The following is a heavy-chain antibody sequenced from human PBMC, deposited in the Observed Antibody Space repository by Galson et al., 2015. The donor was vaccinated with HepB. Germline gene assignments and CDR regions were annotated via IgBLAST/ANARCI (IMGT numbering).Heavy chain of an antibody. D-gene: IGHD3-16*01. CDR2: ITADGSVK. V-gene: IGHV3-7*03. CDR1: GFTFNSHS. Sequence: LRLSCAGSGFTFNSHSMSWVRQASGKGLEWVAVITADGSVKDYVDSVKGRFTISRDNAKNSLYLQMNSLRAEDTAVYYCARDWGGGSGASNDYWGQGTLVTVSS. J-gene: IGHJ4*02. CDR3: ARDWGGGSGASNDY.